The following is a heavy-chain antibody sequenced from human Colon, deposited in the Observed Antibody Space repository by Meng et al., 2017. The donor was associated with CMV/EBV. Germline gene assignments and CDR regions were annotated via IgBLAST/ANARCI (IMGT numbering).Heavy chain of an antibody. CDR1: GFTFSSYG. CDR3: ARRGTGGRSFDY. D-gene: IGHD3-16*01. V-gene: IGHV3-NL1*01. CDR2: IYSGDSR. Sequence: GGSLRLSCAASGFTFSSYGMHWVRQAPGKGLEWVSGIYSGDSRQYADSVKGRFAISRDNSENSLYLHMNSLRANDTAVYYCARRGTGGRSFDYWGQGTLVTVSS. J-gene: IGHJ4*02.